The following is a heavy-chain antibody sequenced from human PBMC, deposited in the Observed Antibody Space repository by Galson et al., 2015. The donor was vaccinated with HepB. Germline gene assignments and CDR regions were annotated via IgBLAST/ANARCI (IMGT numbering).Heavy chain of an antibody. CDR3: AREGRITVTIFDY. CDR2: IWYDESNQ. V-gene: IGHV3-33*01. Sequence: SLRLSCAASGFTFGGYGMHWVRQTPGKGLEWLGGIWYDESNQHHADSVKGRFTISRDNSKNILYLQMNSLRAEDTAVYYCAREGRITVTIFDYWGQGSLVTVSS. J-gene: IGHJ4*02. D-gene: IGHD4-17*01. CDR1: GFTFGGYG.